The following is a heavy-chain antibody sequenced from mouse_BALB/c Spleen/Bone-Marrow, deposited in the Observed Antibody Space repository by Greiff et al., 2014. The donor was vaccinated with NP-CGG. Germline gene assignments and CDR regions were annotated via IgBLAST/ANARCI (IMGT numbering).Heavy chain of an antibody. D-gene: IGHD2-1*01. V-gene: IGHV1S81*02. J-gene: IGHJ3*01. CDR1: GYTFTTYW. CDR3: ARGDGKYAFAY. Sequence: QVQLQQSGAELVKPGASVKLSCKASGYTFTTYWMQWVKQRPGQGLEWIGEINPSNGRTNYNEKFKRKATLTVDKFSSTAYMQLSSLTSEDSAVYYCARGDGKYAFAYWGQGTLVTVSA. CDR2: INPSNGRT.